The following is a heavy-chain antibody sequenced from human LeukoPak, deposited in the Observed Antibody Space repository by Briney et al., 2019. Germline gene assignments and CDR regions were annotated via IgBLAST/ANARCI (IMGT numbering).Heavy chain of an antibody. CDR2: IYYSGST. J-gene: IGHJ4*02. CDR3: ARYCSGGDCYSKALDY. D-gene: IGHD2-15*01. V-gene: IGHV4-59*01. Sequence: SETLSLTCSVSGGSINNYWWNWIRQPPGKGLEWIGYIYYSGSTSYNPSLKSRLTISVDTSLNQFSLKLNSVTAADTAVYYCARYCSGGDCYSKALDYWGQGILVTVSS. CDR1: GGSINNYW.